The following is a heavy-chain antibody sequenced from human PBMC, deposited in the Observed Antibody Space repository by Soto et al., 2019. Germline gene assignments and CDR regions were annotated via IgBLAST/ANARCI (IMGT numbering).Heavy chain of an antibody. Sequence: QLHLQESGSGLVKPSQTLSLTCAVSGGSISKNGYSWSWIRQPPRKGLEWIGYIYHSGSTYYNPSLKSRVSISVDRSNNRFSLNLSSVTAADTAVYYCARPVTTGPFFDFWGQGTLVTVSS. J-gene: IGHJ4*02. D-gene: IGHD4-17*01. CDR2: IYHSGST. CDR3: ARPVTTGPFFDF. V-gene: IGHV4-30-2*01. CDR1: GGSISKNGYS.